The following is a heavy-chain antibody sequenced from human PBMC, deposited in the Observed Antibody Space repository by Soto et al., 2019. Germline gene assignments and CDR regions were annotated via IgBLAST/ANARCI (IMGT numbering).Heavy chain of an antibody. V-gene: IGHV3-48*01. Sequence: PGGSLRLSCAASGFTFSSYSMNWVRQAPGKGLEWVSYISSSSSTIYYADSVKGRFTISRDNAKNSLYLQMSSLRAEDTAVYYCARAPWDYDFWSGYLGAFDIWGQGTMVTVSS. D-gene: IGHD3-3*01. CDR1: GFTFSSYS. CDR2: ISSSSSTI. J-gene: IGHJ3*02. CDR3: ARAPWDYDFWSGYLGAFDI.